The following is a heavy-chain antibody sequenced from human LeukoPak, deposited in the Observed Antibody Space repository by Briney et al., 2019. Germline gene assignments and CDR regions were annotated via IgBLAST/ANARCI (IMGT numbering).Heavy chain of an antibody. CDR3: ARRAGAYTHPYDY. CDR1: GFTFSNYG. CDR2: IRSSGDST. D-gene: IGHD3-16*01. J-gene: IGHJ4*02. V-gene: IGHV3-23*01. Sequence: GGSLRLSCAASGFTFSNYGMSWVRQAPGKGLEWVSSIRSSGDSTYYADSVKGRFTISRDNFKNTLYLQMSSLRAEDTAVYYCARRAGAYTHPYDYWGQGTLVTVS.